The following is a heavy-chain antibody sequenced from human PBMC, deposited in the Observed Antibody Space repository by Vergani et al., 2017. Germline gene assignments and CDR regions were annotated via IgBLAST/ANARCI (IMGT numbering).Heavy chain of an antibody. Sequence: QLQLQESGPGLVKPSETLSLTCTVSGGSISSSSYYWGWIRQPPGKGLEWIGSIYYSGSTYYNPSLKSRVTISVDTSKNQFSLKLSSVTAADTAVYYCARDPNYYGSGXGDYWGQGTLVTVSS. J-gene: IGHJ4*02. V-gene: IGHV4-39*07. CDR2: IYYSGST. D-gene: IGHD3-10*01. CDR3: ARDPNYYGSGXGDY. CDR1: GGSISSSSYY.